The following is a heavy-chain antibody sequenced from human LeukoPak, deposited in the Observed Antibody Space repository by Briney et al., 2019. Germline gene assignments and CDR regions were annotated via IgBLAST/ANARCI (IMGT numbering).Heavy chain of an antibody. CDR3: AREGEMATAEYFQH. J-gene: IGHJ1*01. D-gene: IGHD5-24*01. CDR1: GFTFKNFV. V-gene: IGHV3-74*01. Sequence: GGSLRLSCAAYGFTFKNFVMHWVRQAPGKGLVWVSRVNDDGRSTHYADYVKGRFTVSRDNAKNSLYLQLNSLRVEDTAVYYCAREGEMATAEYFQHWGQGTLVTAPS. CDR2: VNDDGRST.